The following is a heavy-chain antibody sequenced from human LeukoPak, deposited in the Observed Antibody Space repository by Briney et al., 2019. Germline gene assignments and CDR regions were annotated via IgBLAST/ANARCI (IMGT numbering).Heavy chain of an antibody. D-gene: IGHD2-15*01. CDR2: IHYSGNI. CDR1: GGSISSGDYY. CDR3: ARVGLFCRGANCYSQWFDP. Sequence: SETLSFTCTVSGGSISSGDYYWSWIRQPPGKGLEWIGYIHYSGNIYYNPALKSRLTISLDTSKDQFSLKLTSVTAADTAIYYCARVGLFCRGANCYSQWFDPWGQGTLATVSS. V-gene: IGHV4-30-4*01. J-gene: IGHJ5*02.